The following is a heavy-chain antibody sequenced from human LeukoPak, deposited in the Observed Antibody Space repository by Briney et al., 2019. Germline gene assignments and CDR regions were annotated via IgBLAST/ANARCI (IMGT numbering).Heavy chain of an antibody. D-gene: IGHD6-19*01. CDR3: ARGRLPSVERQYTGGWYYFDY. J-gene: IGHJ4*02. CDR1: GESFSGYY. CDR2: INHSGSS. Sequence: PSETLSLTCAVYGESFSGYYWSWIRQSPDKGLEWIGQINHSGSSAYSPSLKGRLTISVGSSKNQFSLELASVTAADTAVYYCARGRLPSVERQYTGGWYYFDYWGQGTLVTVSS. V-gene: IGHV4-34*01.